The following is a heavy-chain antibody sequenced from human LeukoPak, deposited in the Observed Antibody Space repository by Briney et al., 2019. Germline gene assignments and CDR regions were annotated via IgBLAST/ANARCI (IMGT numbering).Heavy chain of an antibody. CDR2: INWNGGST. CDR3: ARGGNSGYDSNDAFDI. D-gene: IGHD5-12*01. J-gene: IGHJ3*02. CDR1: GFTFDDYG. V-gene: IGHV3-20*01. Sequence: GGSLRLSCAASGFTFDDYGMSWVRQAPGKGLEWVSGINWNGGSTGYADSVKGRFTISRDNAKNSLYLQMNSLRAEDTALYHCARGGNSGYDSNDAFDIWGQGTMVTVSS.